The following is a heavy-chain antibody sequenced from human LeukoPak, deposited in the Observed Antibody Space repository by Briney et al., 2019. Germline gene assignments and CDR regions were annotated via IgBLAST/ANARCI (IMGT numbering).Heavy chain of an antibody. CDR3: ARDGSGAWFDY. CDR2: MNPDSGNT. J-gene: IGHJ4*02. CDR1: GYTFTSYD. D-gene: IGHD3-10*01. V-gene: IGHV1-8*03. Sequence: ASVKVSCKASGYTFTSYDINWVRQATGQGLEWMGWMNPDSGNTAYAQKFQGRITITRNTSISTVYMELSSLRSEDTAVYYCARDGSGAWFDYWGQGTLVTVSS.